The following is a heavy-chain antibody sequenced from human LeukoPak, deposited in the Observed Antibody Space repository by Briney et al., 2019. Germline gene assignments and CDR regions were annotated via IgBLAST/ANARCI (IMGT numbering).Heavy chain of an antibody. CDR1: ESIVSSRF. CDR2: VDGGSKT. J-gene: IGHJ4*02. CDR3: GRDDADVQNYGIQY. V-gene: IGHV3-53*01. Sequence: GGSLRLSCAASESIVSSRFMAWVRQAPGKGLEWVSVVDGGSKTYYADSVKGRFTISRDNSKNTLYLQMNNMRAEDTAVYFCGRDDADVQNYGIQYWGQGTLVTVSS. D-gene: IGHD5-24*01.